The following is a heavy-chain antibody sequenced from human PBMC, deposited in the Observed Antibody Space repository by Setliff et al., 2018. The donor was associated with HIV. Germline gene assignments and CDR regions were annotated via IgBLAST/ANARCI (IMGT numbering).Heavy chain of an antibody. Sequence: SETLSLTCAVYGGSLSGYHWSWIRQSPEKGLEWIGEINHSGSTNYNPSLRSRVTMSVDTSKNQFSLKLSSVTAADTAVYYCARGGGYDRSGYYPFDYWGQGTPVTVSS. V-gene: IGHV4-34*01. CDR3: ARGGGYDRSGYYPFDY. J-gene: IGHJ4*02. CDR1: GGSLSGYH. D-gene: IGHD3-22*01. CDR2: INHSGST.